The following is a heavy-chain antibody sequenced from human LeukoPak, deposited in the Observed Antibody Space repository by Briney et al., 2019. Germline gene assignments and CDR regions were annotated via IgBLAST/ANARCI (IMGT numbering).Heavy chain of an antibody. Sequence: PGGSLRLSCAVSGFTFSSYAMSWVRQAPGKGLEWVSAISGSGGRTNYADFVKGRFTISRDNSKNTLYLQVTSLRAEDTAVYYCAKDLYYSDSSGYLDYWGQGTLVTVSS. D-gene: IGHD3-22*01. CDR3: AKDLYYSDSSGYLDY. J-gene: IGHJ4*02. CDR1: GFTFSSYA. V-gene: IGHV3-23*01. CDR2: ISGSGGRT.